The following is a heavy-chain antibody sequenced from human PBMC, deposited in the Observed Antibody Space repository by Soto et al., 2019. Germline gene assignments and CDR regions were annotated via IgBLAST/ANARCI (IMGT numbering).Heavy chain of an antibody. V-gene: IGHV4-59*08. CDR1: GGSISSYY. Sequence: PSETLSLTCTVSGGSISSYYWSWIRQPPGKGLEWIGYIYYSGSTNYNPSLKSRVTISVDTSKNQFSLKLSSVTAADTAVYYCARHNPLPAAACPGGDNWFDPWGQGTLVTVSS. CDR3: ARHNPLPAAACPGGDNWFDP. D-gene: IGHD2-2*01. CDR2: IYYSGST. J-gene: IGHJ5*02.